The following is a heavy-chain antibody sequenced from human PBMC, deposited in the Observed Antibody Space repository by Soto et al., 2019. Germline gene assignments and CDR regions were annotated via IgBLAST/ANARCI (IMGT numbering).Heavy chain of an antibody. CDR1: GGTFSNYA. CDR2: IVPAFGTP. Sequence: QVQLVQSGAEVKKPGSSVKVSCRASGGTFSNYAISWVRQAPGQGLEWMGGIVPAFGTPNYAQNLQGRITITADDSTTTVYMDLSSLRSEDTAVYYCASGATIFGVAAYSYYEMDVWGQGTPVTGSS. V-gene: IGHV1-69*01. J-gene: IGHJ6*02. D-gene: IGHD3-3*01. CDR3: ASGATIFGVAAYSYYEMDV.